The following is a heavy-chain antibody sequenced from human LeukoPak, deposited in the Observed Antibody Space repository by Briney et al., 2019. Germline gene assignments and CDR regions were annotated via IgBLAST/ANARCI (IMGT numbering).Heavy chain of an antibody. CDR2: INPNSGGT. J-gene: IGHJ4*02. Sequence: ASVKVSCKASGYTFTGYYMHWVRQAPGQGLEWMGWINPNSGGTNYAQKFQGRVTMTRDTSISTAYMELSRLRSDDTAVYYCARDSRYCSRGSCYSDYWGQGTLVTVSS. D-gene: IGHD2-15*01. CDR1: GYTFTGYY. CDR3: ARDSRYCSRGSCYSDY. V-gene: IGHV1-2*02.